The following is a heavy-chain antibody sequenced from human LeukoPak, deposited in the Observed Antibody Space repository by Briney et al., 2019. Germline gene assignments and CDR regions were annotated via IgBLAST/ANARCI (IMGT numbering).Heavy chain of an antibody. Sequence: ASVKVSCKASGYTFTNYDINWVRQATGQGLEWMGWMNPNSGKAGYAHKFQGRVTITRNPSITTAYMELSRLRSDDTAVYYCARDQYYDILTGYPSGWFDPWGQGTLVTVSS. J-gene: IGHJ5*02. CDR1: GYTFTNYD. D-gene: IGHD3-9*01. CDR3: ARDQYYDILTGYPSGWFDP. V-gene: IGHV1-8*03. CDR2: MNPNSGKA.